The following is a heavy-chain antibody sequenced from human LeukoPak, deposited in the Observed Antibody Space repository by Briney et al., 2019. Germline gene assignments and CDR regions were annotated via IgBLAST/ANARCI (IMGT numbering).Heavy chain of an antibody. V-gene: IGHV3-21*01. CDR3: ARDFRTQLDGYSPPYHFDY. CDR1: AFTFSSYS. Sequence: PGGSLRLSCEASAFTFSSYSTSWVRQAPGKGLEWVSSIDSSTSHIYYADSVKGRFTISRDNAKNSLYLQVSSLRAEDTAVYYCARDFRTQLDGYSPPYHFDYWGQGALVTVSS. J-gene: IGHJ4*02. CDR2: IDSSTSHI. D-gene: IGHD5-24*01.